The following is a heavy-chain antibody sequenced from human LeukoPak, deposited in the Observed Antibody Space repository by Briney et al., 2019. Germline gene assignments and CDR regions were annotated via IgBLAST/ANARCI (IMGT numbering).Heavy chain of an antibody. CDR1: GFTFSSYS. J-gene: IGHJ3*02. V-gene: IGHV3-21*06. CDR2: TDTSGRYV. CDR3: ARGRSITLLRGVAMSDGFDS. Sequence: GGSLRLSCAASGFTFSSYSMNWVRQAPGKGLEWVSFTDTSGRYVYYGDSVKGRFTISRDNAKNLLFLQMNGLRAEDTALYYCARGRSITLLRGVAMSDGFDSWGQGAMVAVS. D-gene: IGHD3-10*01.